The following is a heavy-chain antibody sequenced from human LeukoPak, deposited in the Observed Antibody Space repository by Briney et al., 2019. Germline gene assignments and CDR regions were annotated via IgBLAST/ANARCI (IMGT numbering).Heavy chain of an antibody. J-gene: IGHJ6*02. Sequence: GGSLRLSCAASGFTFSSYGMHWVRQAPGKGLEWVAVISYDGSNKYYADSVKGRFTISRDNSKNTLYLQMDSLRAEDTAVYYCTKDWWEVLWAAAETPGNYGMDVWGQGTTVTVSS. CDR1: GFTFSSYG. CDR3: TKDWWEVLWAAAETPGNYGMDV. CDR2: ISYDGSNK. D-gene: IGHD6-13*01. V-gene: IGHV3-30*18.